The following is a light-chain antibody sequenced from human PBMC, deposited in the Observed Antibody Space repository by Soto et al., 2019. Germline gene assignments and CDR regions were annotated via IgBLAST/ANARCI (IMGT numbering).Light chain of an antibody. CDR1: SSNIGAGYE. V-gene: IGLV1-40*01. CDR3: QSYYSSLSALHV. Sequence: QSVLTQPPSVSGAPGQRVTISCTGSSSNIGAGYEVHWYQQSPGTAPKLLIYDNNNRPSGVPDRFSASKSGTSASLAITGLQAEDEADYYCQSYYSSLSALHVFGTGTQLTVL. CDR2: DNN. J-gene: IGLJ1*01.